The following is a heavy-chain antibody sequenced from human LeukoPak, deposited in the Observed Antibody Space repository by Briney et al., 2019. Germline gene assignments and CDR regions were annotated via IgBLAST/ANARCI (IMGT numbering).Heavy chain of an antibody. J-gene: IGHJ4*02. CDR2: ISAYNGNT. D-gene: IGHD3-22*01. CDR1: GYTFTSYG. CDR3: ARDNDLTMIVDY. Sequence: GASVKVSCKASGYTFTSYGISWVRQAPGQGLEWMGWISAYNGNTNYAQKLQGRVTMTTDTSTSTAYMELSSLRSEDTAVYYCARDNDLTMIVDYWGQGTLVTVSS. V-gene: IGHV1-18*01.